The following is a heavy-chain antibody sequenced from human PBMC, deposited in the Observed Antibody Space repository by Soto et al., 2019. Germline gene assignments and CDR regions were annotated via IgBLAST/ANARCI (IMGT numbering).Heavy chain of an antibody. Sequence: IIYPGDSDTKYNPSFQGQVTISADKSITTTYLQWSSLKASDTAIYYCAASIFYYGMDVWGQGTTVTV. V-gene: IGHV5-51*01. CDR3: AASIFYYGMDV. J-gene: IGHJ6*02. CDR2: IYPGDSDT.